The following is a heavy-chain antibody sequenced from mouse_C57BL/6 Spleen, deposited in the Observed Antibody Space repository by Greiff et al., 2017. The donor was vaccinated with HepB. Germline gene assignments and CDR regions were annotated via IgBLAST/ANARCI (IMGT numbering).Heavy chain of an antibody. V-gene: IGHV1-69*01. D-gene: IGHD6-2*01. Sequence: QVQLQQPGAELVMPGASVKLSCKASGYTFTSYWMHWVKQRPGQGLEWIGEIDPSDSYTNYNQKFKGKSTLTVDKSSSTAYMQLSSLTSEDSAVYYCARSPTEYAMDYWGQGTSVTVSS. CDR3: ARSPTEYAMDY. J-gene: IGHJ4*01. CDR2: IDPSDSYT. CDR1: GYTFTSYW.